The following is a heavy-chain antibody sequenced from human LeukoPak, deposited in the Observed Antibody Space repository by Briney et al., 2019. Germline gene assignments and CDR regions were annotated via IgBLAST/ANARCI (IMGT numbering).Heavy chain of an antibody. CDR1: GGSISSYY. V-gene: IGHV4-59*01. D-gene: IGHD6-13*01. CDR3: ARDHGSSWYKYNWFDP. Sequence: SKTLSLTCTVSGGSISSYYWSWIRQPPGKGLEWIGYIYYSGSTNYNPSLKSRVTISVDTSKNQFSLKLSSVTAADTAVYYCARDHGSSWYKYNWFDPWGQGTLVTVSS. CDR2: IYYSGST. J-gene: IGHJ5*02.